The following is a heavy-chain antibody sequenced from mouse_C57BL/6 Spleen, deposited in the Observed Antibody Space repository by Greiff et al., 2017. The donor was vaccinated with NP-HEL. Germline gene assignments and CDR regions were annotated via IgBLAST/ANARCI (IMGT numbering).Heavy chain of an antibody. CDR3: ARGWAY. V-gene: IGHV1-26*01. J-gene: IGHJ3*01. CDR1: GYTFTDYY. D-gene: IGHD3-3*01. CDR2: INPNNGGT. Sequence: EVQLQQSGPELVKPGASVKISCKASGYTFTDYYMHWVKQSHGKSLEWVGDINPNNGGTIYNEKFKGKSTLTVDKSSSTAYLELRSLTSEDAAVCYCARGWAYWGQGTLVTVSA.